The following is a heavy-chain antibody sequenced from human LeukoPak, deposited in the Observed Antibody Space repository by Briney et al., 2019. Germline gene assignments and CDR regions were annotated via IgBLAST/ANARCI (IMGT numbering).Heavy chain of an antibody. CDR1: GLTFSSYS. CDR2: IKQDGSEK. Sequence: SGGSLRLSCAASGLTFSSYSMSWFRQAPGKGLEWVANIKQDGSEKYYVDSVKGRFTISRDNAKNSLYLLMNSLRAQDTAVYYCATGGRDTQIWLDWGQGTLVTVSS. V-gene: IGHV3-7*01. CDR3: ATGGRDTQIWLD. D-gene: IGHD5-18*01. J-gene: IGHJ4*02.